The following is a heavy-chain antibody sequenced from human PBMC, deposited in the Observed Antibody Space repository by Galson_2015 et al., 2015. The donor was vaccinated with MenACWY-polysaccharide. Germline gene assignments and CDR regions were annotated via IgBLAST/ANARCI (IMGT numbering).Heavy chain of an antibody. Sequence: SLRLSCAASGFTFSSYGMHWVRQAPGKGLEWVAFIRYDGSNKYYADSVKGRFTISRDNSKNTLYLQMNSLRAEDTAVYYCAKDRFYYGSGSYPIDYWGQGTLVTVSS. J-gene: IGHJ4*02. D-gene: IGHD3-10*01. CDR3: AKDRFYYGSGSYPIDY. CDR2: IRYDGSNK. V-gene: IGHV3-30*02. CDR1: GFTFSSYG.